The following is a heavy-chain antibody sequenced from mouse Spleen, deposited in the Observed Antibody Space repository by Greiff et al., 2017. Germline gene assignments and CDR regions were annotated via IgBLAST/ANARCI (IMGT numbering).Heavy chain of an antibody. D-gene: IGHD1-1*02. CDR1: GYAFTNYL. CDR3: ARGNGPFDY. CDR2: INPGSGGT. Sequence: QVQLKQSGAELVRPGTSVKVSCKASGYAFTNYLIEWVKQRPGQGLEWIGVINPGSGGTNYNEKFKGKATLTADKSSSTAYMQLSSLTSEDSAVYFCARGNGPFDYWGQGTTLTVSS. V-gene: IGHV1-54*01. J-gene: IGHJ2*01.